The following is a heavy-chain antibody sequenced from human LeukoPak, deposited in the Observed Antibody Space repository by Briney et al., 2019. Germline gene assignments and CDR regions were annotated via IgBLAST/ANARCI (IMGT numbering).Heavy chain of an antibody. CDR2: IDSSGNTI. CDR3: ARCSGVFGSSDY. CDR1: GFTLRSYE. J-gene: IGHJ4*02. D-gene: IGHD6-6*01. Sequence: PGGSLRLSCVASGFTLRSYEMNWVRQAPGKGLEWVSYIDSSGNTISYADSVKGRFTISRDNAKNSLYLQMNSLRAEDTAVYYCARCSGVFGSSDYWGQGTLVTVSS. V-gene: IGHV3-48*03.